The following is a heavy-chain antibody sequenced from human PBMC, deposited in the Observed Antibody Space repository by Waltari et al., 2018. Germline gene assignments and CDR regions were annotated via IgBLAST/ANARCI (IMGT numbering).Heavy chain of an antibody. CDR2: ISSGSSTI. J-gene: IGHJ3*02. CDR1: GFTFSDYP. CDR3: ARGSRIFGLVADALNI. D-gene: IGHD3-3*01. V-gene: IGHV3-48*04. Sequence: EVQLVESGGTLVQPGGSLRLSCVASGFTFSDYPMTWVRQAPGKGLEWLSYISSGSSTIYYADSVKGRFTISRDNAKNSLYLQMNSLRADDTAMYYCARGSRIFGLVADALNIWGQGTVVTVSS.